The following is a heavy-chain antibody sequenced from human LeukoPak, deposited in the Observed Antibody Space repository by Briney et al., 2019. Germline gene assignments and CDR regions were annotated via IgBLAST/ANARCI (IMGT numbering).Heavy chain of an antibody. CDR3: ARDDYGDYGAFDI. CDR1: GGSISSGDYY. V-gene: IGHV4-30-4*01. D-gene: IGHD4-17*01. Sequence: PSETLCLTCTVSGGSISSGDYYWSWIRQPPGKGLEWIGYIYYSESTYYNPSLKSRVTISVDTSKNQFSLKLSSVTAADTAVYYCARDDYGDYGAFDIWGQGTMVTVSS. J-gene: IGHJ3*02. CDR2: IYYSEST.